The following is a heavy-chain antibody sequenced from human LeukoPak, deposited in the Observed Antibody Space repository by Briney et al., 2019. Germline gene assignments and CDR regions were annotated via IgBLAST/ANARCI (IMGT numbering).Heavy chain of an antibody. CDR1: GGSISSYY. Sequence: SETLSLTCTVSGGSISSYYWSWIRQPPGKGLEWIGYIYYSGGTNYNPSLKSRVTISVDTSKNQFSLKLSSVTAADTAVYYCAASGNYGDYYYGMDVWGQGTTVTVSS. CDR3: AASGNYGDYYYGMDV. CDR2: IYYSGGT. J-gene: IGHJ6*02. V-gene: IGHV4-59*01. D-gene: IGHD4-17*01.